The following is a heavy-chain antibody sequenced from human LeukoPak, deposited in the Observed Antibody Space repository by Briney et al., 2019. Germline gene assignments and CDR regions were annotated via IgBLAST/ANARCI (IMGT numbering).Heavy chain of an antibody. CDR1: GASISSRNY. CDR3: ARDSNSRRFGY. Sequence: SETLSLTCAVSGASISSRNYWGWIRQPPGKGLEWIETFSNGATYYTPSLKSRVTISIDTSRNEFSLKLSSVTAADTAVYYCARDSNSRRFGYWGQGTLVAVSS. V-gene: IGHV4-38-2*02. J-gene: IGHJ4*02. D-gene: IGHD4-11*01. CDR2: FSNGAT.